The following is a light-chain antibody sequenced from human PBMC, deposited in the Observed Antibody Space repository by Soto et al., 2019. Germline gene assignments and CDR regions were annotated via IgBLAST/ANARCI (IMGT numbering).Light chain of an antibody. V-gene: IGKV1-5*03. CDR3: HEYNTNSLT. Sequence: IQMTQSPSTLSASVGDTVTIACRATESIYSWLAWYKQIPGKAPQLLIYKTSTLQSGVPSRFSGSGSGAEYNLTISSLQPDYFATYYCHEYNTNSLTFGQGT. J-gene: IGKJ1*01. CDR2: KTS. CDR1: ESIYSW.